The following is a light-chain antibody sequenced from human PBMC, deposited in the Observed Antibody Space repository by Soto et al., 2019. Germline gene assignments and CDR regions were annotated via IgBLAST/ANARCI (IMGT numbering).Light chain of an antibody. CDR3: QSYDSSLSGHVV. CDR2: GNS. J-gene: IGLJ2*01. V-gene: IGLV1-40*01. Sequence: QSVLTQPPSVSGAPGQRVTISSTRSSSNIGAGYDVHWYQQLPGTAPKLLIYGNSNRPSGVPDRFSGSKSGTSASLAITGLQAEDEADYYCQSYDSSLSGHVVFGGGTKLTVL. CDR1: SSNIGAGYD.